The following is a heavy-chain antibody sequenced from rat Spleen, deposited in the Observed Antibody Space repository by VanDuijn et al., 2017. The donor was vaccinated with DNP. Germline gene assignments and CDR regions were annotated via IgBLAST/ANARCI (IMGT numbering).Heavy chain of an antibody. Sequence: EVQLVESGGGLVQPGRSLKLSCAASGLTFSDYSMAWVRQAPKKGLEWVATIVYDGSSSYYGDSVTGRFTISRDNAKSTLYLQMDSLRSEDSATYYCTTRGNYGGYDYWGQGVMVTVSS. D-gene: IGHD1-11*01. CDR1: GLTFSDYS. CDR2: IVYDGSSS. J-gene: IGHJ2*01. V-gene: IGHV5S10*01. CDR3: TTRGNYGGYDY.